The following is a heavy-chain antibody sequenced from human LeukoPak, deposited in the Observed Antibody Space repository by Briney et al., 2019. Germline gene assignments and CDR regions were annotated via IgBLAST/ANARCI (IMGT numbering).Heavy chain of an antibody. CDR1: GYTFTSNY. Sequence: ASVKVSCKAFGYTFTSNYMHWVRQAPRQGPEWMGVISPSGGSTTYAQKFQGRVTMTRDTSISTAYMELSRLRSDDTAVYYCARSSWGSYGSIELDYWGRGTLVTVSS. D-gene: IGHD5-18*01. V-gene: IGHV1-2*02. CDR3: ARSSWGSYGSIELDY. CDR2: ISPSGGST. J-gene: IGHJ4*02.